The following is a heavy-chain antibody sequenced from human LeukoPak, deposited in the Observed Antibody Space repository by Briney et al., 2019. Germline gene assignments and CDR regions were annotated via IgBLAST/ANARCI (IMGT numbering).Heavy chain of an antibody. V-gene: IGHV3-11*01. Sequence: TGGSLRLSCAASGFTFSDYYMSWIRQAPGKGLEWVSYISSSGSGGSTYYADSVKGRFTISRDNSKNTLYLQMNSLRAEDTAVYYCAIYGGGDLYGYFQHWGQGTLVTVSS. J-gene: IGHJ1*01. D-gene: IGHD2-21*02. CDR1: GFTFSDYY. CDR2: ISSSGSGGST. CDR3: AIYGGGDLYGYFQH.